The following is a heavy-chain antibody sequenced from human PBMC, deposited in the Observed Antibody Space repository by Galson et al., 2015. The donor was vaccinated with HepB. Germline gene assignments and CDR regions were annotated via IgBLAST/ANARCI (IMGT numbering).Heavy chain of an antibody. CDR1: GYTFSSYD. J-gene: IGHJ5*02. D-gene: IGHD2-15*01. CDR3: ARGPDCSGGSCYYWFDP. V-gene: IGHV1-8*01. Sequence: SVKVSCKASGYTFSSYDINWVRQAAGQGLEWMGWMNPNGGNTGYAQKFQGRVTMTRNTSISTAYMELSSLRSEDTAVYYCARGPDCSGGSCYYWFDPWGQGTLVTVSS. CDR2: MNPNGGNT.